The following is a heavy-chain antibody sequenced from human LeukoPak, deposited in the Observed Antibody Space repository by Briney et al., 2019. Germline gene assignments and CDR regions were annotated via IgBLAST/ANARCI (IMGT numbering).Heavy chain of an antibody. CDR2: ISGSGGST. CDR3: ARDSGYDFEDY. V-gene: IGHV3-23*01. CDR1: GFTFSSYA. D-gene: IGHD5-12*01. Sequence: GGSLRLSCAASGFTFSSYAMSWARQAPGKGLEWVSAISGSGGSTYYADSVKGRFTISRDNSKNTLYLQMNSLRAEDTAVYYCARDSGYDFEDYWGQGTLVTVSS. J-gene: IGHJ4*02.